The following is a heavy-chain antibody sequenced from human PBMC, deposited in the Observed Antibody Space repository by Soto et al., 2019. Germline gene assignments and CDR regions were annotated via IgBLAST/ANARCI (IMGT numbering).Heavy chain of an antibody. CDR3: ARRYGYSFDY. V-gene: IGHV4-39*07. CDR1: GCSISSSSYY. Sequence: SETLPLTCTFSGCSISSSSYYWGWIRQPPGKGLEWIGSIYYSGSTNYNPSLKSRVTISVDTSKNQFSLKLSSVTAADTAVYYCARRYGYSFDYWGQGTLVTVSS. CDR2: IYYSGST. J-gene: IGHJ4*02. D-gene: IGHD1-1*01.